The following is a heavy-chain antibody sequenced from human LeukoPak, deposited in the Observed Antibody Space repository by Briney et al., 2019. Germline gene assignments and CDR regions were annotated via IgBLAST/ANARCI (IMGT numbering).Heavy chain of an antibody. D-gene: IGHD1-7*01. V-gene: IGHV3-21*03. Sequence: GGSLRLSCAASGFTFSSYSMNWVRQAPGKGLEWVSSISSSSSYIYYADSVKGRFTISRDNAKNTLYLQMNSLRAEDTAVYYCAKDLRITGTTDYWGQGTLVTVSS. CDR3: AKDLRITGTTDY. CDR1: GFTFSSYS. CDR2: ISSSSSYI. J-gene: IGHJ4*02.